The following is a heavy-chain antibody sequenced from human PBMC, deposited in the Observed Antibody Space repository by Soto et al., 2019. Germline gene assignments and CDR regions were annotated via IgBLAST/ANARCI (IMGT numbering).Heavy chain of an antibody. CDR1: GFNFTVYA. D-gene: IGHD6-19*01. V-gene: IGHV3-23*01. Sequence: EVELLQSGGGLVQPGGSLRLSCVASGFNFTVYAMSWVRQAPGKGLEWMSRISETGMTIYYADSVKGRFTVSRDNPQNSVFLELHSPRVDDTAVYYCVKGGWADSWGQGTLVTVSS. CDR2: ISETGMTI. CDR3: VKGGWADS. J-gene: IGHJ4*02.